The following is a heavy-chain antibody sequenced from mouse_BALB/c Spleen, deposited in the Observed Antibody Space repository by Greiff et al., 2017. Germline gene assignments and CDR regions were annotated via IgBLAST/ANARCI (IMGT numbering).Heavy chain of an antibody. CDR3: ALNYDRFAY. V-gene: IGHV1S137*01. CDR2: ISTYYGDA. J-gene: IGHJ3*01. D-gene: IGHD2-4*01. Sequence: QVQLQQSGAELVRPGVSVKISCKGSGYTFTDYAMHWVKQSHAKSLEWIGVISTYYGDASYNQKFKGKATMTVDKSSSTAYMELARLTSKDSAIYYCALNYDRFAYWGQGTLVTVSA. CDR1: GYTFTDYA.